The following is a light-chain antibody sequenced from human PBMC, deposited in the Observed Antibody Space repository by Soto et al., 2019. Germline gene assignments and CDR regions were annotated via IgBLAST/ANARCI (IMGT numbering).Light chain of an antibody. CDR2: EVS. Sequence: QSVLTQPASVSGSPGQSITISCTGTSSDVGSYNLVSWYQQHPGKAPKLMIYEVSKRPSGVSNRFSGSKSGNTASLTISGLQAEAEAEYYCCSYAGSSRVFGGGTKVTVL. CDR3: CSYAGSSRV. CDR1: SSDVGSYNL. V-gene: IGLV2-23*02. J-gene: IGLJ3*02.